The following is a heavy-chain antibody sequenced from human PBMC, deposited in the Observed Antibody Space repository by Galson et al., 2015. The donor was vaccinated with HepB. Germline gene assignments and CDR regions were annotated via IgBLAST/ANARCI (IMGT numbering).Heavy chain of an antibody. D-gene: IGHD1-1*01. J-gene: IGHJ4*02. CDR3: ASSLATTLYFDY. CDR2: ISPDASDT. CDR1: AYNFANYW. V-gene: IGHV5-51*01. Sequence: QSGAEVKKPGESLKISCKGSAYNFANYWIGWVRQMPGKGLEWMGIISPDASDTRYSPSFRGQVTISADKSINTAYLQWSRLKASDTAIYYCASSLATTLYFDYWGQGTLVTVSS.